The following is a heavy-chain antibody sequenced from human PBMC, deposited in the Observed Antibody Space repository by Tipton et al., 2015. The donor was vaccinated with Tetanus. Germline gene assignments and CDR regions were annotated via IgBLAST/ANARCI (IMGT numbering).Heavy chain of an antibody. V-gene: IGHV4-31*02. CDR3: ARDQGGGRVVRLNWLDP. D-gene: IGHD6-6*01. CDR1: GDSLSRGGYF. Sequence: LRLSCTVSGDSLSRGGYFWDWVRQRPGEGPEWVGYIYYSGDTYLNPSLERRVSMSVDPSKNQFSLKLTSVTAAGAAVYYCARDQGGGRVVRLNWLDPWGQGTLVTVSS. J-gene: IGHJ5*02. CDR2: IYYSGDT.